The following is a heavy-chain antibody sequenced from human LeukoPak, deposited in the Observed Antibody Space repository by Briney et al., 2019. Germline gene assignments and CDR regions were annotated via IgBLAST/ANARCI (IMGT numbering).Heavy chain of an antibody. Sequence: GGSLRLSCAASGFTVSSSYMSWVRQAPGKGLEWVSVIYSGGSTYYADSVKGRFTISRDNSKNTLYLQMNSLRAEDTAVYYCARDRHYYDSSGYYSLYYYYGMDVWGQGTTVTVSS. J-gene: IGHJ6*02. CDR3: ARDRHYYDSSGYYSLYYYYGMDV. V-gene: IGHV3-53*01. CDR1: GFTVSSSY. CDR2: IYSGGST. D-gene: IGHD3-22*01.